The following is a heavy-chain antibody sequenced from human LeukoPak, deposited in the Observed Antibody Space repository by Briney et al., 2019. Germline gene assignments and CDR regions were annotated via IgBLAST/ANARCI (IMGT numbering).Heavy chain of an antibody. CDR1: GFTFSSYI. V-gene: IGHV3-30*02. J-gene: IGHJ4*02. D-gene: IGHD4-17*01. Sequence: GGSLRLSCAASGFTFSSYIMNWVRQAPGKGLEWVAFIRYDGSNKYYADSVKGRFTISRDNSKNTLYLQMNSLRAEDTAVYYCAKDPKRLYGDYVDYWGQGTLVTVSS. CDR3: AKDPKRLYGDYVDY. CDR2: IRYDGSNK.